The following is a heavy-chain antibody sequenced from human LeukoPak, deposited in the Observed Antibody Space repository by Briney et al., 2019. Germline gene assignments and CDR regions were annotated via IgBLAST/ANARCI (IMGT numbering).Heavy chain of an antibody. CDR1: GGSISSSSYY. CDR3: ARGAYYGPLDLYYYYGMDV. Sequence: SETLSLTCTVSGGSISSSSYYWGWIRQPPGKGLEWIGSIYYSGSTYYNPSLKSRVTISVDTSKNQFSLKLSSVTAADTAVYYCARGAYYGPLDLYYYYGMDVWGQGTTVTVSS. J-gene: IGHJ6*02. CDR2: IYYSGST. D-gene: IGHD3-10*01. V-gene: IGHV4-39*07.